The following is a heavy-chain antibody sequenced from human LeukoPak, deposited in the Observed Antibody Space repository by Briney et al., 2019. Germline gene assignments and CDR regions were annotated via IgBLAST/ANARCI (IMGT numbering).Heavy chain of an antibody. CDR3: TSTGEATRSKGAFDL. CDR2: MGIDGDT. Sequence: GGSLRLSCAASGFTFKNYDMHWVRQSPGEGLEWVSTMGIDGDTFYPDSVKGRFTISRDSDRNFLYLQMTNLKVGDTAVYYCTSTGEATRSKGAFDLWGLGTRVTVSS. J-gene: IGHJ3*01. CDR1: GFTFKNYD. D-gene: IGHD3-10*01. V-gene: IGHV3-13*01.